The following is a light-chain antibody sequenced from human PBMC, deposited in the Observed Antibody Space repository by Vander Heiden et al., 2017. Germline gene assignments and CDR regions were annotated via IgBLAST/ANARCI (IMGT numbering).Light chain of an antibody. Sequence: EIVLTQSPATLSLSPGDRATFSCRASRSINNYLAWYQQKPGQAPRLLIYDASNRATGIPARFSGSGSGTDFSLTISSLEPEDFAVYYCQQRYNWPPVTFGPGTKVDIK. CDR3: QQRYNWPPVT. CDR2: DAS. V-gene: IGKV3-11*01. CDR1: RSINNY. J-gene: IGKJ3*01.